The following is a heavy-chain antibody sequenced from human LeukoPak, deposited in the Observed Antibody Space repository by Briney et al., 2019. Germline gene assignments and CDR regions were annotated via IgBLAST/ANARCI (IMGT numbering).Heavy chain of an antibody. V-gene: IGHV4-39*01. D-gene: IGHD6-6*01. CDR2: IYYSGRT. J-gene: IGHJ4*02. Sequence: SETLSLTCTVSGGSIISTTYYWAWNRHPPGKGLVWIGCIYYSGRTYYNPSLKSRVTISVDTSKNQFSLKLNSVTAADTAVYYCASPLGAYSSSSEGADYWGQGTLVTVSS. CDR1: GGSIISTTYY. CDR3: ASPLGAYSSSSEGADY.